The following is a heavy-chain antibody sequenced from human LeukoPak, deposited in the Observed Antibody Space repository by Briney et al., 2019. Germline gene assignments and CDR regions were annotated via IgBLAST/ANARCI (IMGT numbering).Heavy chain of an antibody. CDR3: ARDLVPAAIPHWFDP. J-gene: IGHJ5*02. V-gene: IGHV7-4-1*02. CDR1: GYTFSSYA. CDR2: INTNTGNP. Sequence: ASVKVSCKASGYTFSSYAMNWVRQAPGQGLEWMGWINTNTGNPTYAQGFTGRFVFSLDTSVSTAYLQINSLKAEDTAVYYCARDLVPAAIPHWFDPWGQGTLVTVSS. D-gene: IGHD2-2*02.